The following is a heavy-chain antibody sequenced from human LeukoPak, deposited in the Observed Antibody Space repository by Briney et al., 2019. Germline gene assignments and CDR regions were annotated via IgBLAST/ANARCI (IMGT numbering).Heavy chain of an antibody. CDR3: ARVGYSYGYGADY. D-gene: IGHD5-18*01. J-gene: IGHJ4*02. Sequence: GESLKISCKGSGYSFTSYWIGWVRQMPGKGQEWMGIIYPGDSDTRYSPSFQGQVTISADKSISTAYLQWSSLKASDTAMYYCARVGYSYGYGADYWGQGTLVTVSS. V-gene: IGHV5-51*01. CDR2: IYPGDSDT. CDR1: GYSFTSYW.